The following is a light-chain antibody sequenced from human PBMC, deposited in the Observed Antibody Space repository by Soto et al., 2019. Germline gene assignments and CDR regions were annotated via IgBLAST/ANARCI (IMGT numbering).Light chain of an antibody. Sequence: EIVLTQSPATLSLSPGERATLSCRASQSVSSSLAWYQQKPGQAPRLPIYGASNGAAGIPARFSGTGSGTDFAHTISSLEPDDFAVYYCLQRYNWPLTFGGGTKVEI. J-gene: IGKJ4*01. V-gene: IGKV3-11*01. CDR1: QSVSSS. CDR3: LQRYNWPLT. CDR2: GAS.